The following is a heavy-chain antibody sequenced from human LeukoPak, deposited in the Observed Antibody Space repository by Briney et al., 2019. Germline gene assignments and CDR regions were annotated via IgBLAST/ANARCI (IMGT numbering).Heavy chain of an antibody. V-gene: IGHV1-46*01. CDR3: ARDTYSSSCYHSGDDY. J-gene: IGHJ4*02. CDR1: GYTFTSYY. D-gene: IGHD6-13*01. Sequence: ASVKVSCKASGYTFTSYYMHWVRQAPGQGLEWMGIINPSGGSTSYAQKFQGRVTMTRDTSTSTVYMELSILGSEDTAVYYCARDTYSSSCYHSGDDYWGQGTLVTVSS. CDR2: INPSGGST.